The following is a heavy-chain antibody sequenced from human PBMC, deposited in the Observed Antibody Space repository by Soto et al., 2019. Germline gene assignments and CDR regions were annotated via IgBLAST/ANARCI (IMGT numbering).Heavy chain of an antibody. J-gene: IGHJ4*01. CDR1: GFTFSSYS. CDR3: VKSRXXXXYDFFD. CDR2: VSGDGVRX. V-gene: IGHV3-64D*06. D-gene: IGHD3-3*01. Sequence: GGSLRLSXSASGFTFSSYSMXWVRQSPDKQLEYVSHVSGDGVRXYYADSVKGRFFISRDNSKNMLFLQMNSLRPEDSAVYYCVKSRXXXXYDFFDWGHGTLVTVSS.